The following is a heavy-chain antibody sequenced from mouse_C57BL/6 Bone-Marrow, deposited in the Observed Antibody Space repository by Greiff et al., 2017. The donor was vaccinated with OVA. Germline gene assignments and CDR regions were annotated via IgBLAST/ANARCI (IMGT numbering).Heavy chain of an antibody. D-gene: IGHD1-1*01. Sequence: QVQLQQSGTELVKPGASVKLSCKASGYTFTSYWMHWVKQRPGQGLEWIGNIDPSNGGTNYNEKFKSKATLTVDKSSSTAYMQLSSLTSEDSAVYYCAREGTTVVGWYFDVWGTGTTVTVSS. CDR2: IDPSNGGT. V-gene: IGHV1-53*01. CDR3: AREGTTVVGWYFDV. J-gene: IGHJ1*03. CDR1: GYTFTSYW.